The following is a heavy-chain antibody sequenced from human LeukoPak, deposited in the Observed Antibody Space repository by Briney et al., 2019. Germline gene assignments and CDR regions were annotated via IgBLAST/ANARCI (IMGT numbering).Heavy chain of an antibody. J-gene: IGHJ4*02. Sequence: GGSLRLSCAGSGFIFNNYAMHWVRQPPGKGLEWVSGISWNSGSIDYADSVKGRFTISRDNAKNSLYLQMNSLRAEDTALYYCAKDKNYYDSSGYYLEGPSFDYWGQGTLVTVSS. CDR3: AKDKNYYDSSGYYLEGPSFDY. V-gene: IGHV3-9*01. CDR2: ISWNSGSI. D-gene: IGHD3-22*01. CDR1: GFIFNNYA.